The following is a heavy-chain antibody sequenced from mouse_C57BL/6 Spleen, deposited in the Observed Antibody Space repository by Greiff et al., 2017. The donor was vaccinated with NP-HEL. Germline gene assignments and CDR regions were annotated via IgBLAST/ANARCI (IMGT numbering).Heavy chain of an antibody. Sequence: QVQLKESGAELARPGASVKLSCKASGYTFTSYGISWVKQRTGQGLEWIGEIYPRSGNTYYNEKFKGKATLTADKSSSTAYMELRSLTSEDSAVYFCARHYDYGFDYWGQGTTLTVSS. CDR3: ARHYDYGFDY. V-gene: IGHV1-81*01. CDR1: GYTFTSYG. D-gene: IGHD2-4*01. CDR2: IYPRSGNT. J-gene: IGHJ2*01.